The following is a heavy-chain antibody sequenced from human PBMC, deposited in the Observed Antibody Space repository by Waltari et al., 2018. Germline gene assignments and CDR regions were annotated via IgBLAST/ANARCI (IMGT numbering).Heavy chain of an antibody. D-gene: IGHD6-6*01. CDR2: INHSGST. CDR1: GRSFSGYS. J-gene: IGHJ4*02. CDR3: ARGAPDIDY. V-gene: IGHV4-34*01. Sequence: QVQLQQWGAGLLKPSETLSLTCAVYGRSFSGYSWSWIRQPPGKGLEWIGEINHSGSTNYNPSLKSRVTISVDTSKNQFSLKLSSVTAADTAVYYCARGAPDIDYWGQGTLVTVSS.